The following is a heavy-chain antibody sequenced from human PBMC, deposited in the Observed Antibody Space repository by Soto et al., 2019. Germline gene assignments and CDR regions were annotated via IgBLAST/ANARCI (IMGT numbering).Heavy chain of an antibody. CDR2: YDPEDAKT. CDR3: ASQNWRWREQFDH. Sequence: ASVKVSCKLSGYTLLELSIHWVRQAPGKGLEWIGGYDPEDAKTIYAQKSQGRVIMTEDTSTNTAYLEVRGLRYEDTAVYYCASQNWRWREQFDHWGQGTLVTVSS. D-gene: IGHD1-1*01. J-gene: IGHJ4*02. V-gene: IGHV1-24*01. CDR1: GYTLLELS.